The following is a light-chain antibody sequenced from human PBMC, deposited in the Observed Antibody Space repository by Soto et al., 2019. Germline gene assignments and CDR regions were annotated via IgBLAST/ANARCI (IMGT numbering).Light chain of an antibody. CDR2: GAS. CDR3: QLYNNWPT. CDR1: QSVSSN. V-gene: IGKV3-15*01. Sequence: EIVMTQSPATLSVSPGERATLSCRASQSVSSNLAWYQQKPGQAPRLLIYGASTRATGIPARFSGSGSGTGITLTISSLQSEDFLVYYCQLYNNWPTFGQGTKVEIK. J-gene: IGKJ1*01.